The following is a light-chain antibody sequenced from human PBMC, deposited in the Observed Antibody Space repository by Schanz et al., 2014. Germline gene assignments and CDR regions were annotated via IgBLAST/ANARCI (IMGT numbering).Light chain of an antibody. Sequence: EIVLTQSPATLSLSPGERATLSCRASQSVASYLAWYQQKPGQAPRLLIFGTASRATGIPARFSGSGSGTDFTLTISRLEPEDFAVYYCQHYDVPPLTFGGGTKVEIK. CDR1: QSVASY. V-gene: IGKV3-20*01. CDR2: GTA. J-gene: IGKJ4*01. CDR3: QHYDVPPLT.